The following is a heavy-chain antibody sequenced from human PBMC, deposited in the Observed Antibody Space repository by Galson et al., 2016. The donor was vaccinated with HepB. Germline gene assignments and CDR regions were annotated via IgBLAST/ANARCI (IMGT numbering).Heavy chain of an antibody. CDR1: GGSISSYY. CDR3: ASAVTGSFDF. Sequence: SETLSLTCTVSGGSISSYYWSWIRQPPGKGLEWIGYVYYSGSTNYNSSLKSRVTLSLDTSKNQFSLKLNSVTAADTAVYYCASAVTGSFDFWSQGTLVTVSS. D-gene: IGHD4-11*01. V-gene: IGHV4-59*01. CDR2: VYYSGST. J-gene: IGHJ4*02.